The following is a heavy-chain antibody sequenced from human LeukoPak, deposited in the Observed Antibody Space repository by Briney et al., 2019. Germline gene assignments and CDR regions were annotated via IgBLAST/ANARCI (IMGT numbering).Heavy chain of an antibody. Sequence: PSETLSLTCTVSGGSISSYYWRWIRQPPGKGLEGVGYIYYSWCTNYNPSLKGRVTISVDRPKNQFSLKLSAVTASEPAVHVFARDGTMVRLLGGMDVWGEGTTVTVSS. J-gene: IGHJ6*04. CDR1: GGSISSYY. CDR3: ARDGTMVRLLGGMDV. D-gene: IGHD3-10*01. CDR2: IYYSWCT. V-gene: IGHV4-59*01.